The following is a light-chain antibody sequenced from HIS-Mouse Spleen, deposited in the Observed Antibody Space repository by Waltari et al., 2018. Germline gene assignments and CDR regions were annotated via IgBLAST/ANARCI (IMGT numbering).Light chain of an antibody. Sequence: DSQLTQSPTFLSASVGDSVTSPCRASQGISSYLAWYQQKPGKAPKLLIYAASTLQSGVPSRFSGRGSGTEFTLTISSLQPEDFATYYCQQLNSYPPTFGQGTKVEIK. J-gene: IGKJ1*01. CDR1: QGISSY. CDR3: QQLNSYPPT. V-gene: IGKV1-9*01. CDR2: AAS.